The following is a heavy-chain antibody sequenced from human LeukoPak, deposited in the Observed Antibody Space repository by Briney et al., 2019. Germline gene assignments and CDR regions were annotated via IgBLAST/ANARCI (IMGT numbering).Heavy chain of an antibody. CDR1: GFTFSSYA. CDR3: ASSTVCDS. CDR2: ISGSGGST. D-gene: IGHD4-11*01. V-gene: IGHV3-23*01. Sequence: PGGSLRLSCAASGFTFSSYAMKGVRQAPGKGLEWVSGISGSGGSTYYADSVKGRFTISRDNSKNTLYLQMNSLRAEDTAVYYCASSTVCDSWGQGTLVTVSS. J-gene: IGHJ4*02.